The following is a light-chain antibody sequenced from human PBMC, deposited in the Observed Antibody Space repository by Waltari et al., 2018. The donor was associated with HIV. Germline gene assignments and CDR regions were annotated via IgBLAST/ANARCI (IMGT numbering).Light chain of an antibody. Sequence: DSQLTQSPSILSASVGDRVTITCRTSQGISSYLACYQQKPGKAPKLLISAASTLQSGVPSRFSGSGSGTEFTLTISSLQPEDFATYYCQQLESYTQISFGGGTKVGIK. CDR1: QGISSY. CDR3: QQLESYTQIS. J-gene: IGKJ4*01. CDR2: AAS. V-gene: IGKV1-9*01.